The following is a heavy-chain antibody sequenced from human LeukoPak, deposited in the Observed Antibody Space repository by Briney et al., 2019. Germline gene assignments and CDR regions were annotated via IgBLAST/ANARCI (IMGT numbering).Heavy chain of an antibody. V-gene: IGHV3-33*01. CDR3: ARGDYLAAAGYYYYGMDV. Sequence: GGSLRLSCAASGFTFSSYGMHWVRQAPGKGLEWVAVIWYDGSNKYYADCVKGRFTISRDNSKNTLYLQMNSLRAEDTAVYYCARGDYLAAAGYYYYGMDVWGQGTTVTVSS. J-gene: IGHJ6*02. CDR1: GFTFSSYG. D-gene: IGHD6-13*01. CDR2: IWYDGSNK.